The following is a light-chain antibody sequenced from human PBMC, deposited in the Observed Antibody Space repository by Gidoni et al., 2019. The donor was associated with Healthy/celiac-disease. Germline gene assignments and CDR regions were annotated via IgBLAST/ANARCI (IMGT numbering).Light chain of an antibody. V-gene: IGLV3-19*01. CDR2: GKN. Sequence: SSELTQDPAVSVALGQTVSITCQGDSLRSNYASWYQQKPGQAPVLVIYGKNNRPSGIPDRFSGSSSGNTASLTITGAQAEDEADYYCNSRDSSGNHLRVFGGGTKLTVL. CDR3: NSRDSSGNHLRV. CDR1: SLRSNY. J-gene: IGLJ3*02.